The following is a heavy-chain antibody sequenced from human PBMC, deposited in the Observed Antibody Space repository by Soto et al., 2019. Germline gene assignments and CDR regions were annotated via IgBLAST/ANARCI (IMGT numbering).Heavy chain of an antibody. Sequence: SETLSLTCTVSGGSISSYYWSWIRQPAGKGLEWIGRIYTSGSTNYNPSLKSRVAMSVDTSKNQFSLKLSSVTAADTAVYYCARACSSNSXYDVFDCWGQGTLVTVSS. J-gene: IGHJ4*02. CDR3: ARACSSNSXYDVFDC. CDR1: GGSISSYY. V-gene: IGHV4-4*07. D-gene: IGHD2-2*01. CDR2: IYTSGST.